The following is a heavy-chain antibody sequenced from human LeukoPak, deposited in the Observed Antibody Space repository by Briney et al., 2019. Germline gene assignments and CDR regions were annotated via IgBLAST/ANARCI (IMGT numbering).Heavy chain of an antibody. CDR2: IHYSGNT. Sequence: SGTLSLTCAVSGGSITSYHWSWIRQPPGKGLEWIGYIHYSGNTNYNPSLKSRVTMSVDTSKNHLSLRLSSVTATDTAMYYCARHEDMGYFVVGDSPVDAFDIWGQGTMVTVSS. CDR1: GGSITSYH. V-gene: IGHV4-59*08. D-gene: IGHD1-26*01. J-gene: IGHJ3*02. CDR3: ARHEDMGYFVVGDSPVDAFDI.